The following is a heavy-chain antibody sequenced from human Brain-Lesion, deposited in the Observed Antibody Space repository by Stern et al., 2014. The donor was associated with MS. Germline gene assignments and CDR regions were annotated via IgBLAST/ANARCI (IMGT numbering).Heavy chain of an antibody. J-gene: IGHJ5*02. CDR1: GGSVSSTSYA. D-gene: IGHD2-15*01. Sequence: QVQLVESGPGLVKPSETLSLTCTVAGGSVSSTSYAWAWIRQPPGKGLEWIGTIYYSGNTYYSPSLKSRLTISLEPAKNQFSPQLRSVTAADTAVYYCAGEEDIRYCSGGSCTGNWFDPWGQGTLVTVSS. V-gene: IGHV4-39*01. CDR2: IYYSGNT. CDR3: AGEEDIRYCSGGSCTGNWFDP.